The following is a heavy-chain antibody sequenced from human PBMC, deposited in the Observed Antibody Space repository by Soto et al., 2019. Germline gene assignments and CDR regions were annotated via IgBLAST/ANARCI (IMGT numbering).Heavy chain of an antibody. V-gene: IGHV3-23*01. CDR1: RFTFSYYA. CDR3: VRGIAVAVPYYYGMDV. CDR2: ISNSGGGT. J-gene: IGHJ6*02. D-gene: IGHD6-19*01. Sequence: GGSLRLSCAASRFTFSYYAMTWVRQTPGKGLEWVSSISNSGGGTYYADSVKGRFTISRDSSKNTLYLQMHSLRAEDTALYYCVRGIAVAVPYYYGMDVWGQGTTVTVSS.